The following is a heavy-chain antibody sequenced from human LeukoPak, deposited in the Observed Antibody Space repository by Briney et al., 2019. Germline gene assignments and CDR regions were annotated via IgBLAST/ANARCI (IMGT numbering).Heavy chain of an antibody. CDR1: GFTFSSYA. CDR3: ARDQSDIVATTYYYYCYGMDV. V-gene: IGHV3-30*04. D-gene: IGHD5-12*01. J-gene: IGHJ6*04. Sequence: PGGSLRLSCAASGFTFSSYAMHWVRQAPGKGLEWVAVISYDGSNKYYADSVKGRFTISRDNSKNTLYLQMNSLRAEDTAVYYCARDQSDIVATTYYYYCYGMDVWGKGTTVTVSS. CDR2: ISYDGSNK.